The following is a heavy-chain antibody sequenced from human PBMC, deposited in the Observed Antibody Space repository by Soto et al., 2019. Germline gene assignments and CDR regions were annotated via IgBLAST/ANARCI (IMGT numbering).Heavy chain of an antibody. J-gene: IGHJ4*02. D-gene: IGHD3-10*01. CDR3: AKDGTDYYGSGSPLDY. CDR1: GFTFDDYA. V-gene: IGHV3-9*01. CDR2: ISWNSGSI. Sequence: EVQLVESGGGLVQPGRSLRLSCAASGFTFDDYAMHWVRQAPGKGLEWVSGISWNSGSIGYADSVKGRFTISRDNAKNSLYLQMSSLRAEDTALYYCAKDGTDYYGSGSPLDYWGQGTLVTVSS.